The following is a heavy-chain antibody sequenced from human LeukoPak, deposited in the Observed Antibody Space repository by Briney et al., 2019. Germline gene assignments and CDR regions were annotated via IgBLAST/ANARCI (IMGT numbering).Heavy chain of an antibody. V-gene: IGHV4-59*08. CDR1: GDSIRTDY. D-gene: IGHD2-21*01. Sequence: SETLSLTCIVSGDSIRTDYWSWIRQSPGKGLEWIGYINYSGNSDYNPSLKSRVTISVDRSKKQVSLRMRSVTAAGTAVYYCARLDCISDTCYNYWALGALVTVSS. CDR3: ARLDCISDTCYNY. J-gene: IGHJ4*02. CDR2: INYSGNS.